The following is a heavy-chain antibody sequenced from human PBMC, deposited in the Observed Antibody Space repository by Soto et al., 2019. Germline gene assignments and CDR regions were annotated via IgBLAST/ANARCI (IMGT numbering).Heavy chain of an antibody. CDR1: GFTFSSYS. Sequence: EVQLVESGGGLVKPGGSLRLSCAASGFTFSSYSMNWVRQAPGKGLEWVSSISSSSSYIYYADSVKGRFTISRDNAKTSLYLQMNSRRAEATAVYYCAGEPMGSGYYTEYWGQGTLVTVSS. CDR3: AGEPMGSGYYTEY. D-gene: IGHD3-22*01. V-gene: IGHV3-21*01. CDR2: ISSSSSYI. J-gene: IGHJ4*02.